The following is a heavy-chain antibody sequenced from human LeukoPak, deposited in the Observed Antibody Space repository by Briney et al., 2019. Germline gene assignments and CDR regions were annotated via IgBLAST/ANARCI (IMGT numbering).Heavy chain of an antibody. Sequence: SETLSLTCTVYGGSFSGYYWNWIRQPPGKGLEWIGEINHSGSTNYNPSLKSRVTISVDTSKNQFSLKLSSVTAADTAVYYCASAKTNYYYYYYMDVWGKGTTVTVSS. J-gene: IGHJ6*03. CDR1: GGSFSGYY. CDR3: ASAKTNYYYYYYMDV. V-gene: IGHV4-34*01. D-gene: IGHD4/OR15-4a*01. CDR2: INHSGST.